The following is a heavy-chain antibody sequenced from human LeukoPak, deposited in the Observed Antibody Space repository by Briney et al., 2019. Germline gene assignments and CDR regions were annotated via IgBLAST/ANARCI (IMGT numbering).Heavy chain of an antibody. D-gene: IGHD6-6*01. V-gene: IGHV3-66*01. CDR1: GFTVSSNY. CDR3: ASLRSSSPVQVY. Sequence: GGSLRLSCAASGFTVSSNYMSWVRQVQGKGLKWVSVIYYGSTGTHYADSVKGRFTISRDDSKNTLYLQMSTLRAEDTGVYYCASLRSSSPVQVYWGQGTLVTVSS. J-gene: IGHJ4*02. CDR2: IYYGSTGT.